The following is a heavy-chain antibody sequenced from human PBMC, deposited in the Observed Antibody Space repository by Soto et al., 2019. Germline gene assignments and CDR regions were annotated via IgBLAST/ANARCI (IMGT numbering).Heavy chain of an antibody. CDR3: AKPVLIVVMVAARGDAFDI. CDR2: ISGSGGST. Sequence: GGSLRLSCAASGFTFSSYAMSWVRQAPGKGLEWVSAISGSGGSTYYADSVKGRFTISRDNSKNTLYLQMNSLRAEDTAVYYCAKPVLIVVMVAARGDAFDIWGQGTMVTVSS. J-gene: IGHJ3*02. CDR1: GFTFSSYA. D-gene: IGHD2-15*01. V-gene: IGHV3-23*01.